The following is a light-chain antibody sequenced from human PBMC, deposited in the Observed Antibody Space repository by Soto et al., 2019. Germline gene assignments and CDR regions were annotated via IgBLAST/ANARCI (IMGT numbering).Light chain of an antibody. CDR3: QQRSDWPST. J-gene: IGKJ4*01. CDR2: DAS. Sequence: EIVLTQSPATLSLSPGERATLSCRASQRVSSYLAWYQQKPGQAPRLLIYDASNRATGIPARFSGSGSGTDFTLTISSLEPGDFAVYYCQQRSDWPSTFGGGTKVQIK. V-gene: IGKV3-11*01. CDR1: QRVSSY.